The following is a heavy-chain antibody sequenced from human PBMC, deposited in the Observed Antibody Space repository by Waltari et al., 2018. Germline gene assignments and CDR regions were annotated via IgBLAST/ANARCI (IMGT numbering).Heavy chain of an antibody. V-gene: IGHV3-48*04. CDR2: ISSSSSTI. CDR3: ARLTFGGVIGALDY. D-gene: IGHD3-16*02. Sequence: EVQLVESGGGLVQPGGSLRLSCAASGFTFSSYSMNWVRQAPGKGLEWVSYISSSSSTIYYADSVKGRFTISRDNAKNSLYLQMNSLRSEDTAVYYCARLTFGGVIGALDYWGQGTLVTVSS. CDR1: GFTFSSYS. J-gene: IGHJ4*02.